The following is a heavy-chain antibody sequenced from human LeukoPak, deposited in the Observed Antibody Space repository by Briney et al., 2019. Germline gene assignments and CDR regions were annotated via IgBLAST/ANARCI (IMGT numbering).Heavy chain of an antibody. J-gene: IGHJ5*02. CDR3: ARACAASTGWFDP. Sequence: SETLSLTCAVYGGSFSGYYWSWIRQPPGKGLEWIGEINHSGSTNYNPSLKSRVTISVDTSKNQLSLKLSSVTAADTAVYYCARACAASTGWFDPWGQGTLVTVSS. V-gene: IGHV4-34*01. D-gene: IGHD6-13*01. CDR2: INHSGST. CDR1: GGSFSGYY.